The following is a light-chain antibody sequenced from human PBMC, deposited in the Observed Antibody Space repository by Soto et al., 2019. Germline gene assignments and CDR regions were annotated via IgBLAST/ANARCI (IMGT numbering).Light chain of an antibody. V-gene: IGKV1-17*01. Sequence: DIQMTQSPSFLSPSIGDRVTITCRASQGIRDDLSWFQQKPGKAPERLIYRASFLQAGVPSRFSGSGSGTEFTLTIISLQPKDFATYYCLQHSSYPFIFGPGTEV. J-gene: IGKJ3*01. CDR3: LQHSSYPFI. CDR2: RAS. CDR1: QGIRDD.